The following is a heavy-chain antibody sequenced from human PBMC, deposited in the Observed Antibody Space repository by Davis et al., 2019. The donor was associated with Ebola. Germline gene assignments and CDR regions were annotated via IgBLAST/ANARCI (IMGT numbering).Heavy chain of an antibody. CDR1: GYSLSNYW. CDR3: ARLSLRASPFGS. Sequence: GESLKTSCKASGYSLSNYWLGWVRRMPGKGPELMGIIHPDYSDIRYSPSFQGQVIISADKSINTAYLQWSSLKAWHTAMYYCARLSLRASPFGSWGQGTRVTVS. J-gene: IGHJ5*02. D-gene: IGHD3-10*01. CDR2: IHPDYSDI. V-gene: IGHV5-51*01.